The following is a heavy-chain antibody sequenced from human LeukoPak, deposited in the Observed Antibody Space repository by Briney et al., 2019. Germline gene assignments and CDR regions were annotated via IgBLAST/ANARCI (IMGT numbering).Heavy chain of an antibody. D-gene: IGHD3-10*01. CDR1: GYTFTTSD. Sequence: GASVKVSCKASGYTFTTSDINWVRQAPGQGLQWMGWMNPNSGNTGYAQKFQGRVTMTRNTSISTAYMELSSLRSEDTAVYYCARANMVRGVILSMIQNYYYYMDVWGKGTTVTISS. J-gene: IGHJ6*03. CDR3: ARANMVRGVILSMIQNYYYYMDV. CDR2: MNPNSGNT. V-gene: IGHV1-8*01.